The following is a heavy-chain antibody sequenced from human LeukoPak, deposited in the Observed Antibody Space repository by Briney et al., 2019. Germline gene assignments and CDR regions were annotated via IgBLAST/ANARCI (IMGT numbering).Heavy chain of an antibody. CDR1: GFTFSSYA. D-gene: IGHD3-10*01. V-gene: IGHV3-23*01. CDR3: AKDRGYGSGSQTPFDY. J-gene: IGHJ4*02. Sequence: GSLRLSCAASGFTFSSYAMSWVRQAPGKGLEWVSAISGSGGSTYYADSVKGRFTISRDNSKNTLYLQMNSLRAEDTAVYYCAKDRGYGSGSQTPFDYWGQGTLVTVSS. CDR2: ISGSGGST.